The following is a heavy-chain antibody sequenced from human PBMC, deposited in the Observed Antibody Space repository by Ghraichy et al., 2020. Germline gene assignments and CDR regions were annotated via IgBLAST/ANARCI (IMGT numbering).Heavy chain of an antibody. CDR1: GFTFSSYA. D-gene: IGHD6-19*01. J-gene: IGHJ2*01. V-gene: IGHV3-23*01. Sequence: GGSLRLSCAASGFTFSSYAMSWVRQAPGKGLEWVSAISGSGGSTYYADSVKGRFTISRDNSKNTLYLQMNSLRAEDTAVYYCAKDSGSGWYPYWYFDLWGRGTLVTVSS. CDR3: AKDSGSGWYPYWYFDL. CDR2: ISGSGGST.